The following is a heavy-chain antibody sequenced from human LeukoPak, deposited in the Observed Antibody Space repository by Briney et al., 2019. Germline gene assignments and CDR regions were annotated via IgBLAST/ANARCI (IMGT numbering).Heavy chain of an antibody. Sequence: SQTLSLTCAISGDSVSSNSASWHWVRQSPSGVLEWLGRTYYRSKWNYDYAVSVKSRITINPDTSKNQFSLQLNSVTPEDTAVYYCARDFDYWGQGTLVTVSS. CDR3: ARDFDY. V-gene: IGHV6-1*01. CDR2: TYYRSKWNY. J-gene: IGHJ4*02. CDR1: GDSVSSNSAS.